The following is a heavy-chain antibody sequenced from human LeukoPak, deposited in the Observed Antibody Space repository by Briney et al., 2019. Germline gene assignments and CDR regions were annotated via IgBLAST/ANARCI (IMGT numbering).Heavy chain of an antibody. CDR3: AKDGMRSIDY. CDR1: GFTFSSYS. J-gene: IGHJ4*02. Sequence: PGGSLRLSCAASGFTFSSYSLNWVRQAPGKGLEWVSAISGSGGSTYYADSVKGRFTISRDNSKNTLYLQMNSLRAEDTAVYYCAKDGMRSIDYWGQGTLVTVSS. D-gene: IGHD2-8*01. V-gene: IGHV3-23*01. CDR2: ISGSGGST.